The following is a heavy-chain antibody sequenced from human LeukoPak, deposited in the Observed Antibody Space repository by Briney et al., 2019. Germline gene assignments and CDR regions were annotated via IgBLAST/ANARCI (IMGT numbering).Heavy chain of an antibody. V-gene: IGHV1-3*01. CDR2: INADTGNT. J-gene: IGHJ4*02. D-gene: IGHD3-22*01. CDR1: GYTFTSFA. Sequence: ASVKVSCKASGYTFTSFAMHWVRQAPGQRLEWMGWINADTGNTKYSQKFQGRVTITRDTSANTAYMELSSLRSEDTAVYYCARGWDYDSGGRPTAYVYWGQGTLVSVSS. CDR3: ARGWDYDSGGRPTAYVY.